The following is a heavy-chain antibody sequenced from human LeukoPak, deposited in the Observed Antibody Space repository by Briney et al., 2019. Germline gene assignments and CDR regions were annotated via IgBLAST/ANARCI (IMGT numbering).Heavy chain of an antibody. CDR1: GFTFSSYA. CDR3: AKSPGRRNY. CDR2: ISGSGGRT. D-gene: IGHD3-10*01. J-gene: IGHJ4*02. Sequence: TGGSLRLSCAPSGFTFSSYAMSWVRQAPGKGLEWVSAISGSGGRTYYADSVKGRFTISRDNSKSTLYLQMNSLRAEETTVYYCAKSPGRRNYWGQGALVTVSS. V-gene: IGHV3-23*01.